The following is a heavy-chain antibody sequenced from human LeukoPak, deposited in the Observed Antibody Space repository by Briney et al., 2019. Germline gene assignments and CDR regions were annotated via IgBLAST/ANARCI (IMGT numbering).Heavy chain of an antibody. Sequence: TGGSLRLSCAASGFTFDDYAMHWVRQAPGKGLEGVSGISWNSGSIGYADSVKGRFTISRDNAKNSLNLQMNSLRAEDTALYYCAKAFHGIAVAGIMLPYYFDYWGQGTLVTVSS. CDR2: ISWNSGSI. D-gene: IGHD6-19*01. CDR1: GFTFDDYA. J-gene: IGHJ4*02. CDR3: AKAFHGIAVAGIMLPYYFDY. V-gene: IGHV3-9*01.